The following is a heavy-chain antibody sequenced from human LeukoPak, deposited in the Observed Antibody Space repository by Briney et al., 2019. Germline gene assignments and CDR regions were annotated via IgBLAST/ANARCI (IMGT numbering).Heavy chain of an antibody. V-gene: IGHV3-30*03. CDR2: ISFDGNNK. CDR1: GFTFSNYG. D-gene: IGHD6-13*01. Sequence: GGSLRLSCAASGFTFSNYGMHWVRQAPGKGLEWVAVISFDGNNKYYADSVKGRFTISRDNSKNTLYLQLNSLRAADTAVYYCASSSSWYLSPADSWGQGTLVTVSS. CDR3: ASSSSWYLSPADS. J-gene: IGHJ5*01.